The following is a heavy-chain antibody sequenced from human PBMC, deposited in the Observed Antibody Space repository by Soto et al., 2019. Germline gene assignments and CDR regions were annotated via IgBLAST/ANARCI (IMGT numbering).Heavy chain of an antibody. V-gene: IGHV3-30*18. CDR2: ISNDGSNK. D-gene: IGHD6-25*01. CDR3: AKDGAATGTYNFDY. CDR1: GFTFSNYG. J-gene: IGHJ4*02. Sequence: QVQLVESGGGVVQPGMSLSLSCAASGFTFSNYGMQWVRQAPGKGLEWVTLISNDGSNKIYADSVKGRFTISRDNSKNTLYLQMTSLKTEDTAVYYCAKDGAATGTYNFDYWGQGTLVTVSA.